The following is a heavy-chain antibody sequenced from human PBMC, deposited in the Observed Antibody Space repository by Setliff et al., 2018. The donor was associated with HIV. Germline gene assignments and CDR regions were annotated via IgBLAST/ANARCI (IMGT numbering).Heavy chain of an antibody. Sequence: GASVKVSCKASGYTFTTYAMHWVRQAPGQRLEWMGWINAGNGNTKYSQKFQGRVTITRDTSASTAYMELSSLRSGDTAVYYCARLGGICSGGSCTALAYTMDVWGQGTTVTVSS. V-gene: IGHV1-3*01. CDR3: ARLGGICSGGSCTALAYTMDV. CDR1: GYTFTTYA. D-gene: IGHD2-15*01. J-gene: IGHJ6*02. CDR2: INAGNGNT.